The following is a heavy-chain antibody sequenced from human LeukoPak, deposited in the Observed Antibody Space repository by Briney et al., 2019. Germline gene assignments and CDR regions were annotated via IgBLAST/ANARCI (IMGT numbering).Heavy chain of an antibody. CDR3: ARIGVSAYYYYYYGMDV. Sequence: PSETLSLTCAVYGGSFSGYYWSWIRQPPGKGLEWIGEINHSGSTNHNPSLKSRVTISVDTSKNQFSLKLSSVTAADTAVYYCARIGVSAYYYYYYGMDVWGQGTTVTVSS. CDR1: GGSFSGYY. V-gene: IGHV4-34*01. J-gene: IGHJ6*02. D-gene: IGHD3-10*01. CDR2: INHSGST.